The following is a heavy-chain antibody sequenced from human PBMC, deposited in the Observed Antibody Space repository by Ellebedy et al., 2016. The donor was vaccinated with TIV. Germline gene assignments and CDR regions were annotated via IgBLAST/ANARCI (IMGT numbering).Heavy chain of an antibody. D-gene: IGHD6-25*01. Sequence: ASAKVSCXASRYTFTSYCISWVRQAPGQGLEWMGWISAYNGNTNYAQKLQGRVTMTTDTSTSTAYTELRSLRSDDTAVYYCARDRLDSAAGLGSYWGQGTLVTVSS. J-gene: IGHJ4*02. CDR1: RYTFTSYC. CDR3: ARDRLDSAAGLGSY. CDR2: ISAYNGNT. V-gene: IGHV1-18*04.